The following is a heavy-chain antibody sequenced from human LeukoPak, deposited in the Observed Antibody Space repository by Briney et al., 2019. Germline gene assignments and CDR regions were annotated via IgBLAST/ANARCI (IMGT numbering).Heavy chain of an antibody. Sequence: GGSLRLSCAASGFTFSNYGMHWVRQAPGKGLERAAVISYDGSNKYYTDSVKGRFTISRDNSKNTLYLHMNSLRTEDTAIYYCARGTYGDYAPPDYWGQGTLVTVSS. CDR1: GFTFSNYG. CDR2: ISYDGSNK. J-gene: IGHJ4*02. V-gene: IGHV3-30*03. D-gene: IGHD4-17*01. CDR3: ARGTYGDYAPPDY.